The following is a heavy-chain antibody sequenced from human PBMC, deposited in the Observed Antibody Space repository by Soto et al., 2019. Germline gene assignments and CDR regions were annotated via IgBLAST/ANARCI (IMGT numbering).Heavy chain of an antibody. V-gene: IGHV3-30*01. CDR2: ISYDGTNK. CDR3: ARGDSNSWSDY. J-gene: IGHJ4*02. D-gene: IGHD6-13*01. CDR1: GFTFRTYA. Sequence: QVQLVESGGGVVQPGRSLRLSCAASGFTFRTYAMEWVRKAPGKGLEWVAAISYDGTNKYYADSVKGRFTISRDNAKNTLSLQMNSLRAEDTAVYYCARGDSNSWSDYWGQGTLVTVSS.